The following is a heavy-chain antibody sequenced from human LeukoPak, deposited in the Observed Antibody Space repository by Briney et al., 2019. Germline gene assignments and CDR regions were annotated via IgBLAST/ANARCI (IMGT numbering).Heavy chain of an antibody. D-gene: IGHD3-16*01. CDR2: IWYDGSNK. CDR3: AKDRGGYVGSLDY. J-gene: IGHJ4*02. CDR1: GFTFSSYG. V-gene: IGHV3-33*06. Sequence: PGGSLRLSCAASGFTFSSYGMHWVRQAPGKWLEWVAVIWYDGSNKYYADSVKGRFTISRDNSKNTLYLQMNSLRAEDTAVYYCAKDRGGYVGSLDYWGQGTLVTVSS.